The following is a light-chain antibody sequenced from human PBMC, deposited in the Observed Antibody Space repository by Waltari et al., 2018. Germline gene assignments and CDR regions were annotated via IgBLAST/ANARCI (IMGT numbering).Light chain of an antibody. CDR2: GAS. V-gene: IGKV3-20*01. CDR3: QHFGSSPYT. Sequence: EIVLTQSPGTLSLSPGERATLSCRASQSVASNYLAWYQQKPGQAPSLLIYGASSRATGIPDRFSGRGAGTDFTLTISRLEPEDFAVYYCQHFGSSPYTFGQGTKLEI. J-gene: IGKJ2*01. CDR1: QSVASNY.